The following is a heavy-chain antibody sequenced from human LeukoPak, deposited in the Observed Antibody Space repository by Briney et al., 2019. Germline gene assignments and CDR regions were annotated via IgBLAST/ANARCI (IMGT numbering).Heavy chain of an antibody. J-gene: IGHJ4*02. V-gene: IGHV3-30*18. CDR2: ISYDGSNK. Sequence: GGSLRLSCAASGFTFSSYGIHWVRQAPGKGLEWVAVISYDGSNKYYADSVKGRFTISRDNPKNTLYLQMNSLRAEDTAVYYCAKNGGYFYGYRYYFDYWGQGTLVTVSS. D-gene: IGHD5-18*01. CDR3: AKNGGYFYGYRYYFDY. CDR1: GFTFSSYG.